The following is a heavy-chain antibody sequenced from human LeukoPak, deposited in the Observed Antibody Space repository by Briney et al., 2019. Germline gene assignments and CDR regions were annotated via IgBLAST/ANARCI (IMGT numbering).Heavy chain of an antibody. J-gene: IGHJ2*01. V-gene: IGHV3-23*01. CDR1: GFTFSTYA. CDR2: ISGSGGST. Sequence: PGGSLRLSCAASGFTFSTYAMTWVRQAPGKGLEWVSAISGSGGSTYYADSVKGRFTISRDNSKNTLYLQMNSLRAEDMAVYYCARGRFCTDGICYTPWYFDLWGRGTLVTVSS. CDR3: ARGRFCTDGICYTPWYFDL. D-gene: IGHD2-8*01.